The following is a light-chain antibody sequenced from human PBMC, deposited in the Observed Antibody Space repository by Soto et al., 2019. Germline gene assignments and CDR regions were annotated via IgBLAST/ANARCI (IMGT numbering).Light chain of an antibody. CDR2: GAS. CDR3: QQRSNWPPLT. Sequence: ERVMTQSPGTLCVSPGERATLSCRASQSVSSNLAWYQQKPGQAPRLLIYGASSRATGIPARFSGSGSGTEFTLTISSLEPEDFAVYYCQQRSNWPPLTFGGGTKVDIK. V-gene: IGKV3-15*01. CDR1: QSVSSN. J-gene: IGKJ4*01.